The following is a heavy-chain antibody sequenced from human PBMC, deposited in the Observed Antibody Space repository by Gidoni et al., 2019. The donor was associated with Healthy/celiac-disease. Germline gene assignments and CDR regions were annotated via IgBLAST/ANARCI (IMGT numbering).Heavy chain of an antibody. CDR2: IWYDGSNK. CDR3: ARENYYDSSGYSVYYYGMDV. Sequence: QVQLVESGGGVVQPGRSLRLSCAAAGFTFSSYGMHWVRQAPGKGLGWVAVIWYDGSNKYYADSVKGRFTISRDNSKNTLYLQMNSLRAEDTAVYYCARENYYDSSGYSVYYYGMDVWGQGTTVTVSS. J-gene: IGHJ6*02. D-gene: IGHD3-22*01. CDR1: GFTFSSYG. V-gene: IGHV3-33*01.